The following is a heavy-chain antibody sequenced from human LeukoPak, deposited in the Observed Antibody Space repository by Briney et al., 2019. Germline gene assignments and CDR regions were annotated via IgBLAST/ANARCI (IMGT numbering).Heavy chain of an antibody. CDR1: GFTFSSYS. Sequence: QSGGSLRLSCAASGFTFSSYSMNWVRQAPGKGLEWVSYISSSSSTIYYADSVKGRFTISRDNAKNSLYLQMNSLRAEDTAVYYCARDRVGATPRYFDYWGQGTLVTVSS. CDR3: ARDRVGATPRYFDY. CDR2: ISSSSSTI. J-gene: IGHJ4*02. D-gene: IGHD1-26*01. V-gene: IGHV3-48*04.